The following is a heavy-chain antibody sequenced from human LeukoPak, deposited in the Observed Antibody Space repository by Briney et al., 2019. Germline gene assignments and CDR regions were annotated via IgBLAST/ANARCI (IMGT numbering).Heavy chain of an antibody. CDR2: ISSNGGRI. D-gene: IGHD3-22*01. V-gene: IGHV3-64*01. J-gene: IGHJ4*02. CDR1: GFTFSNYA. Sequence: GGSLRLSCAASGFTFSNYAIHWVRQAPGKGLEYVSAISSNGGRIYYATSVQGRFTISRDNAENSLYLQMNSLRAEDTAVYYCARDAVWGYYDSSGYYPLDYWGQGTLVTVSS. CDR3: ARDAVWGYYDSSGYYPLDY.